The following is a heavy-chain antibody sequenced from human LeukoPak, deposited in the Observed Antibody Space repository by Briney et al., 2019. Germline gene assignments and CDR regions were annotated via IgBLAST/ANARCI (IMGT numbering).Heavy chain of an antibody. CDR2: INSDGSST. D-gene: IGHD2-2*03. V-gene: IGHV3-74*01. CDR3: AAGYCSGTSCYAAHY. CDR1: GFTFSSYW. J-gene: IGHJ4*02. Sequence: GGSLRLSCAASGFTFSSYWMHWVRQAPGKGLVWVSRINSDGSSTSYADSVKGRFTISRDNAKNTLYLQMNSLRAEDTAVYYCAAGYCSGTSCYAAHYWGRGTLVTVSS.